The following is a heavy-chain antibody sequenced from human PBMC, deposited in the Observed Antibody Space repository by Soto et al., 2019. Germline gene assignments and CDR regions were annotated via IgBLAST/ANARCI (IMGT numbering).Heavy chain of an antibody. CDR3: ARAYSGRLPRRADYYFAMDV. D-gene: IGHD2-15*01. J-gene: IGHJ6*02. CDR2: IGAADDP. V-gene: IGHV3-13*05. Sequence: EVQLVESGGGVVQPGESLRLSCAASGFTFSAYDMHWVRQTTGKGLEWVSAIGAADDPYYLGSVKGRFTISRENAKNSLYLQMNSLRAEETAVYYCARAYSGRLPRRADYYFAMDVWGQGTTVTVSS. CDR1: GFTFSAYD.